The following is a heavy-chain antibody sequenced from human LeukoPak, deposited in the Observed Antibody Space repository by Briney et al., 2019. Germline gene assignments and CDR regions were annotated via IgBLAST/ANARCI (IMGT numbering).Heavy chain of an antibody. CDR1: GGSIGSSSYY. V-gene: IGHV4-39*01. CDR3: ARLPPYSTNWYFFDY. J-gene: IGHJ4*02. Sequence: SETLSLTCTVSGGSIGSSSYYWGWIRQPPGKGLEWIGSIYYSGSTYYNPSLKSRVTISADTSKNQFSLKLSSVTAADTAVYYCARLPPYSTNWYFFDYWGQGTLVTVSS. CDR2: IYYSGST. D-gene: IGHD6-13*01.